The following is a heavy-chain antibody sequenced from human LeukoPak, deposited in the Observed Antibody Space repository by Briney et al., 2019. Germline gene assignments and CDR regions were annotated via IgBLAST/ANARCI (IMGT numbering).Heavy chain of an antibody. D-gene: IGHD1-26*01. CDR2: MWYDGSNK. CDR1: GFTFSIYG. CDR3: ARAGGSYYYYFDY. V-gene: IGHV3-33*01. Sequence: GGSLRLSCAASGFTFSIYGMHWFRQAPGKGLEWVAVMWYDGSNKYYADSVKGRFTISRDNSKNTLYLEMSSLRAEDTAVYFCARAGGSYYYYFDYWGQGTLVTVSS. J-gene: IGHJ4*02.